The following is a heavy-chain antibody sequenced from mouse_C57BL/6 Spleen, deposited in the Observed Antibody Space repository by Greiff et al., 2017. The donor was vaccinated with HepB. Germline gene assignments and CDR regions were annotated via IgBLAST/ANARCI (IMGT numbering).Heavy chain of an antibody. CDR1: GYTFTSYW. CDR3: ARSSYDYDEGY. CDR2: IHPNSGST. V-gene: IGHV1-64*01. Sequence: QVQLQQSGAELVKPGASVKLSCKASGYTFTSYWMHWVKQRPGQGLEWIGMIHPNSGSTNYNEKFKSKATLTVDKSSSTAYMQLSSLTSEDSAVYYCARSSYDYDEGYWGQGTTLTVSS. D-gene: IGHD2-4*01. J-gene: IGHJ2*01.